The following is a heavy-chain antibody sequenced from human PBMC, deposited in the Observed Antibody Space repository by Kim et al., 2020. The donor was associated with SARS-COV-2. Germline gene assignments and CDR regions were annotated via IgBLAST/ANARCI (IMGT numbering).Heavy chain of an antibody. CDR3: ASTEGAVRDRYIGRPRPYYYYYGMDV. V-gene: IGHV3-33*05. Sequence: GGSLRLSCAASGFTFSSYGMHWVRQAPGKGLEWVAVISYDGSNKYYAESVKGRFTISRDNSKNTLYLQMNSLRAEDTAVYYCASTEGAVRDRYIGRPRPYYYYYGMDVWGQGTTVTVSS. J-gene: IGHJ6*02. D-gene: IGHD3-10*01. CDR1: GFTFSSYG. CDR2: ISYDGSNK.